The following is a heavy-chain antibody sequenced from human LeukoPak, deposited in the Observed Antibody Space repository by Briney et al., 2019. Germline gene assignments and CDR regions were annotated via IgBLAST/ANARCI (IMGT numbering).Heavy chain of an antibody. J-gene: IGHJ6*03. CDR3: ARDLTSSSGDAQYYYYYMDV. V-gene: IGHV4-61*08. CDR1: GGSISSGGYY. D-gene: IGHD2-21*02. CDR2: IYYSGST. Sequence: PSQTLSLTCTVSGGSISSGGYYWSWIRQPPGKGLEWIGYIYYSGSTNYNPSLKSRVTISVDTSKNQFSLKLSSVTAADTAVYYCARDLTSSSGDAQYYYYYMDVWGKGTTVTVSS.